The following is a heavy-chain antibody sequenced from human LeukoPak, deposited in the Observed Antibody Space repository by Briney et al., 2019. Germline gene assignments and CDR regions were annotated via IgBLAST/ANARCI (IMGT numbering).Heavy chain of an antibody. CDR2: IIPIFGTA. Sequence: ASVKVSCKASGDTFSSYAISWVRQAPGQGLEWMGGIIPIFGTANYAQKFQGRVTITADKSTSTAYMELSSLRSEDTAVYYRARGPYSRGWPSFDYWGQGTLVTVSS. V-gene: IGHV1-69*06. CDR3: ARGPYSRGWPSFDY. J-gene: IGHJ4*02. D-gene: IGHD6-19*01. CDR1: GDTFSSYA.